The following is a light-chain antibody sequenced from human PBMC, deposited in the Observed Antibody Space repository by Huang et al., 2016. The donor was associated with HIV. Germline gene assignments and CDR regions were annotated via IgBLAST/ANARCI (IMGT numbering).Light chain of an antibody. CDR2: GAS. CDR3: QQRSNWPRT. CDR1: QSVSSY. V-gene: IGKV3-11*01. J-gene: IGKJ1*01. Sequence: EIVLTQSPATRSLSPGERATLSCRASQSVSSYLAWYQQKPGQAPRLLSYGASGRATGIPARFSGSGSGTEFTLTISSLEPEDFAVYYCQQRSNWPRTFGQGTKVEIK.